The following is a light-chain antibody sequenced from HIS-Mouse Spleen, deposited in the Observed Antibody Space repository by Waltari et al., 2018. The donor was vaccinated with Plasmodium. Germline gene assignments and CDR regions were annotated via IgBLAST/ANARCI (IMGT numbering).Light chain of an antibody. CDR2: DAS. CDR3: QQRSNWMYT. CDR1: QSVSSY. J-gene: IGKJ2*01. V-gene: IGKV3-11*01. Sequence: EIVLTQSPATLSLSPGERATLSCRASQSVSSYLAWYQQNPGQPPRLLIYDASNRATGIPARFSGSGSGTDVTLTISSLAPEDFAVYYCQQRSNWMYTFGQGTKLESK.